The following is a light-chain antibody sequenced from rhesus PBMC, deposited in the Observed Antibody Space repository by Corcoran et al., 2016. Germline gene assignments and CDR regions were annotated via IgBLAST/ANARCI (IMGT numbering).Light chain of an antibody. J-gene: IGKJ1*01. V-gene: IGKV1S14*01. CDR3: QQHISYPRT. CDR2: YAS. Sequence: DIQMTQSPSTLSASVGDTVTISCRASQGINNYLAWYQQKPGKAPKPLIYYASKLESGVPSRFSGSGSGTDFTLPITSLQPEDFAIYYCQQHISYPRTFGQGTKVEIK. CDR1: QGINNY.